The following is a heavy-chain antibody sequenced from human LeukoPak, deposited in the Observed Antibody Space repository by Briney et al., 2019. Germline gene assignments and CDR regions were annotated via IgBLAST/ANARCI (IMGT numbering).Heavy chain of an antibody. J-gene: IGHJ4*02. Sequence: SETLSLTCTVSGGSISSGGYYWSWIRQHPGKGLEWIGYIYYSGSTYYNPSLKSRVTISVDTSKNQLSLKLSSVTAADTAVYYCARSDSSSSDFDYWGQGTLVTVSS. CDR1: GGSISSGGYY. D-gene: IGHD6-6*01. CDR2: IYYSGST. V-gene: IGHV4-31*03. CDR3: ARSDSSSSDFDY.